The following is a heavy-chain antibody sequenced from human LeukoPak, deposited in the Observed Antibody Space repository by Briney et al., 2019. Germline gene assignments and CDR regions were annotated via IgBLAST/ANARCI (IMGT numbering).Heavy chain of an antibody. J-gene: IGHJ4*02. D-gene: IGHD1-14*01. CDR1: GFTFSSYS. CDR2: IRYDGSDK. CDR3: ARDIVEPPGSGRYFDN. V-gene: IGHV3-30*02. Sequence: GGSLTLSCTASGFTFSSYSMNWVRQAPGKGLEWVTFIRYDGSDKFYADSVKGRFTTSRDNSRSTLYLQMNSLRPEDTAVYYCARDIVEPPGSGRYFDNWGQGTLITVSS.